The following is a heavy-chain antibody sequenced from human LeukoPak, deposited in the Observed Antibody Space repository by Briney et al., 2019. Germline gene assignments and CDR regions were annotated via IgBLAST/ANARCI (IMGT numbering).Heavy chain of an antibody. CDR1: GGSISSYS. Sequence: SETLSLTCTVSGGSISSYSWSWIRQPPGKGLEWIGSIYHSGTTYYNPSLKSRVTISVDTSKNQFSLKLSSVTAADTAVYYCARVKGRLSWFDPWGQGTLFTVSS. CDR2: IYHSGTT. CDR3: ARVKGRLSWFDP. J-gene: IGHJ5*02. V-gene: IGHV4-38-2*02.